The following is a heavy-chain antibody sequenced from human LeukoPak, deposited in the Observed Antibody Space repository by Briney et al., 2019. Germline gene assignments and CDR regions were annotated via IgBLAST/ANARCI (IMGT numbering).Heavy chain of an antibody. D-gene: IGHD6-6*01. Sequence: GGSLRLSSAASGFTFSNVWMKWVRQAPGKGLEWVGHIKSKTDGGTTDYAAPVKGRFTISRDDSKNTLYLQMNSLKTEDTAVYYCTTDIAAPTGDYWGQGTLVTVSS. CDR3: TTDIAAPTGDY. CDR1: GFTFSNVW. J-gene: IGHJ4*02. V-gene: IGHV3-15*01. CDR2: IKSKTDGGTT.